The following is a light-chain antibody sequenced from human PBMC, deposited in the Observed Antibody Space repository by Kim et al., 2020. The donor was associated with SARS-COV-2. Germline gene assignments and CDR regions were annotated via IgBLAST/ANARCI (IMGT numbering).Light chain of an antibody. J-gene: IGLJ2*01. Sequence: SYELTQPPSVSVAPGKTARITCGGNNIGSKSVHWYQQKPGQAPVLVIYYDSDRPSGIPERFSGSNSGNTATLTISRVEAGDEAYYYCQVWDSSSDHVVFG. CDR1: NIGSKS. V-gene: IGLV3-21*04. CDR3: QVWDSSSDHVV. CDR2: YDS.